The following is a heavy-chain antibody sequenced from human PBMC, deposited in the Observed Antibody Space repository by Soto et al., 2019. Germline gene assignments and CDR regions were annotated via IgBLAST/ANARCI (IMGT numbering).Heavy chain of an antibody. J-gene: IGHJ6*02. CDR2: IYYSGST. CDR3: ARHSPRTGTYYYYYGMDV. CDR1: GGSISSSSYY. Sequence: QLQLQESGPGLVKPSETLSLTCTVSGGSISSSSYYWGWIRQPPGKWLAWIGSIYYSGSTYYNSSLKSRVTISVDTSKNQFSLKLSSVTAADTAVYYCARHSPRTGTYYYYYGMDVWGQGTTVTVSS. D-gene: IGHD1-1*01. V-gene: IGHV4-39*01.